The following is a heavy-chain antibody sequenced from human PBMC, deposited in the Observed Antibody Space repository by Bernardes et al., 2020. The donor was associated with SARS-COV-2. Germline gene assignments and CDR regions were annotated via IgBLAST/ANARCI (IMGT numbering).Heavy chain of an antibody. Sequence: ASVKVSCKASGYTFTDYFIHWVRQAPGQRLEWMGWINPNTGGTNYVQKFQGRVTMTRDTSITTAYMELSWLGSDDTAIYYCARTRTTISITGIPVDYWGQGTLVTVSS. V-gene: IGHV1-2*02. J-gene: IGHJ4*02. CDR2: INPNTGGT. D-gene: IGHD2-21*02. CDR3: ARTRTTISITGIPVDY. CDR1: GYTFTDYF.